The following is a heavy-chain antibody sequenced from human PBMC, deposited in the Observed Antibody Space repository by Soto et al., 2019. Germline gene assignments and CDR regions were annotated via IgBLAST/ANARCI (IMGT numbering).Heavy chain of an antibody. Sequence: PSETLSLTCAVYGGSFSGYYWSWIRQPPGKGLEWIGEINHSGSTNYNPSLKSRVTISVDTSKNQFSLRLSSVTASDTAVYYCAIDYGDFYFDYWGRGTLVTVSS. CDR3: AIDYGDFYFDY. V-gene: IGHV4-34*01. CDR2: INHSGST. CDR1: GGSFSGYY. J-gene: IGHJ4*02. D-gene: IGHD4-17*01.